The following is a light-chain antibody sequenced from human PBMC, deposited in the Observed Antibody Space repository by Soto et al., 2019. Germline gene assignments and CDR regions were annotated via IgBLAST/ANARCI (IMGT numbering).Light chain of an antibody. Sequence: DIQMTQSPSSLSASVGDRVTITCQASQDINTYLNWYQQKPGKAPKLLIYDASKLETGVPSRFSGGGSGTDFTLTVTSLQPEYIATYFCQHYDNLLLTFGGGTKVEL. CDR3: QHYDNLLLT. CDR1: QDINTY. V-gene: IGKV1-33*01. J-gene: IGKJ4*01. CDR2: DAS.